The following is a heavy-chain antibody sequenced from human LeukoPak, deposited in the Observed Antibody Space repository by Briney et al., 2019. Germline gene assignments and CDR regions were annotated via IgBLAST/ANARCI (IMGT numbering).Heavy chain of an antibody. J-gene: IGHJ4*02. CDR2: ISYDGGHK. D-gene: IGHD6-13*01. V-gene: IGHV3-30*18. Sequence: GRSLRLSCAASGFTFSTYGMHWVRQAPGKGLEWVAVISYDGGHKYYADSVKGRFTISRDNSKNTLYLQMNSPRAEDTAVYCCAKEVAVADVLDYWGQGTLVTVSS. CDR1: GFTFSTYG. CDR3: AKEVAVADVLDY.